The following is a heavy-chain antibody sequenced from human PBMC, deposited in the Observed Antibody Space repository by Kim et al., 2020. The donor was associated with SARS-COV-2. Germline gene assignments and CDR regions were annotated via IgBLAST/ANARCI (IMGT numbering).Heavy chain of an antibody. CDR2: INHSGST. CDR3: ARVRRTFGVVIIRRSYYY. Sequence: SETLSLTCAVYGGSFSGYYWSWIRQPPGKGLEWIGEINHSGSTNYNPSLKSRVTISVDTSKNQFSLKLSSVTAAATAVYYCARVRRTFGVVIIRRSYYY. J-gene: IGHJ6*01. D-gene: IGHD3-3*01. CDR1: GGSFSGYY. V-gene: IGHV4-34*01.